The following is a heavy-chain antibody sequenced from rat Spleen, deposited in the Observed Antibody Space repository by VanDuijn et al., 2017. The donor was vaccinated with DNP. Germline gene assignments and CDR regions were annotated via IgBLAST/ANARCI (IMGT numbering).Heavy chain of an antibody. Sequence: EVQLVETGGGSVQPGRSLKLSCVASGFTFSGYWMAWIRQVPGRGLEWIASITNSGGTTYYPDSVKGRFTISRDNAKNTLYLQMNSLRSEDTATYYCARGSGTYYWYFDFWGPGTMVTVSS. CDR1: GFTFSGYW. J-gene: IGHJ1*01. V-gene: IGHV5-31*01. CDR2: ITNSGGTT. CDR3: ARGSGTYYWYFDF. D-gene: IGHD5-1*01.